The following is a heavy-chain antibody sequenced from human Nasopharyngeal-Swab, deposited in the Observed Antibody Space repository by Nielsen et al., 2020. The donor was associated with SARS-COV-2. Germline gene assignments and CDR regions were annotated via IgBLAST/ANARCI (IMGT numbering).Heavy chain of an antibody. D-gene: IGHD3-3*01. J-gene: IGHJ4*02. CDR1: GGSITSSRHR. V-gene: IGHV4-39*02. Sequence: SETLSLTCTVSGGSITSSRHRWGWIRQPPGKGLEWIGQILVNRYTEYHPSVRGRITVYADTSENSFSLRLSSVTAADTAVYYYARLDPFGSEDKWGQGTLVTVSS. CDR2: ILVNRYT. CDR3: ARLDPFGSEDK.